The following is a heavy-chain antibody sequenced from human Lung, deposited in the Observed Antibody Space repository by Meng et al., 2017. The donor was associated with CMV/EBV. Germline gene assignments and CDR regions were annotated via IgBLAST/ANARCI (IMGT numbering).Heavy chain of an antibody. CDR2: IYYTGST. V-gene: IGHV4-30-4*01. J-gene: IGHJ4*02. Sequence: HVPLQESGPGLVKPSQTLSLTCTVSGGSISSGDYYWSWIRQPPGKGLEWIGYIYYTGSTYYNPSLKSRVIISVDTSKNQFSLKLNSVTAADTAVYYCARVGGCSGGGCYHRLFDYWGQGTLVTVSS. CDR1: GGSISSGDYY. CDR3: ARVGGCSGGGCYHRLFDY. D-gene: IGHD2-15*01.